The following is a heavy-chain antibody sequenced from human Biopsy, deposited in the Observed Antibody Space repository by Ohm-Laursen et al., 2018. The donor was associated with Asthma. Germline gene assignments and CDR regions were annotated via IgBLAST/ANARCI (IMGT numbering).Heavy chain of an antibody. CDR3: AKGQNSATSGYFYN. Sequence: SLRLSCAASGLAFSGYAMSWARQAPGKGLMWVSDISSSGARRNYADSVEGRFTISRDNSKNTLFLQMNSLRVDDTAIYFCAKGQNSATSGYFYNWGQGTLVTVSS. V-gene: IGHV3-23*01. J-gene: IGHJ4*02. CDR1: GLAFSGYA. D-gene: IGHD3-22*01. CDR2: ISSSGARR.